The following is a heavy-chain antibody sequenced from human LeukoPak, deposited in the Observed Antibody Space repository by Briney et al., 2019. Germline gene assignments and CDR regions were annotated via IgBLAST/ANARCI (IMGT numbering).Heavy chain of an antibody. V-gene: IGHV3-7*03. CDR1: GFTLSSYW. D-gene: IGHD3-10*01. CDR3: ARDWVAGVPFDAFDI. Sequence: GGSLRLSCAASGFTLSSYWMSWVRQAPGKGLEWVANIKEDGSEKHYVDSVKGRFTISRDNAQNSVYLHMNSLTAEDTALYYCARDWVAGVPFDAFDIWGQGTMVSVSS. CDR2: IKEDGSEK. J-gene: IGHJ3*02.